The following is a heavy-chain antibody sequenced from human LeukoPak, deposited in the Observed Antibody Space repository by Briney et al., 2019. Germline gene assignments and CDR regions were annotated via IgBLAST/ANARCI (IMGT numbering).Heavy chain of an antibody. CDR3: ARGWGSGWYIAATFADDY. J-gene: IGHJ4*02. V-gene: IGHV4-30-4*07. CDR1: GDSISSGGYS. Sequence: PSETLSLTCAVSGDSISSGGYSWSWIRQPPGKGLEWIGYIYYSGSTYYNPSLKSRVTISVDTSKNQFSLKLSSVTAADTAVYYCARGWGSGWYIAATFADDYWGQGTLVTVSS. D-gene: IGHD6-19*01. CDR2: IYYSGST.